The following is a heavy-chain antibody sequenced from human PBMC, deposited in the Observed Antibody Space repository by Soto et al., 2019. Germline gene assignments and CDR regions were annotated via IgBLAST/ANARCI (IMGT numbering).Heavy chain of an antibody. J-gene: IGHJ4*02. Sequence: GGSLRLSCAAPGFTFSSYGMHWVRQAPGKGLEWVAFIWHDGGNKFYAESVKGRFTISRDNSKNTLYLQMTSLSAEDTAMYYCARDGDVNTGFGKDYWGQGTLVTVSS. V-gene: IGHV3-33*01. CDR1: GFTFSSYG. CDR2: IWHDGGNK. CDR3: ARDGDVNTGFGKDY. D-gene: IGHD3-16*01.